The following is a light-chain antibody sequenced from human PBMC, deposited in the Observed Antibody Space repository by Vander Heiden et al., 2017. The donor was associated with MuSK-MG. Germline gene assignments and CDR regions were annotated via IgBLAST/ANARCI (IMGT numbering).Light chain of an antibody. J-gene: IGKJ2*01. Sequence: DIQMTQSPSTLSASVGDRVTITCRASQSISSWLAWYQQKPGKAPKLLIYDASSLESGVPSRFSGSGYGKEFTLTISSRQPDDFASYYCQQYNSYSLYTFGQGTKMDIK. V-gene: IGKV1-5*01. CDR3: QQYNSYSLYT. CDR2: DAS. CDR1: QSISSW.